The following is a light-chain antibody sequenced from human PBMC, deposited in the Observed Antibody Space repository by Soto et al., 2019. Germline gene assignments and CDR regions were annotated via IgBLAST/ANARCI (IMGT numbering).Light chain of an antibody. CDR2: GAS. CDR1: QSVSSTY. Sequence: EMVLTQSPDTLSFSPGARASLSRRASQSVSSTYLAWYQQKPGQAPRLLIYGASSRATGIPDRFSGSGSGTDFTLTISRLEPEDFAVYYCQQFGSSPRTFGQGTKVDI. J-gene: IGKJ1*01. V-gene: IGKV3-20*01. CDR3: QQFGSSPRT.